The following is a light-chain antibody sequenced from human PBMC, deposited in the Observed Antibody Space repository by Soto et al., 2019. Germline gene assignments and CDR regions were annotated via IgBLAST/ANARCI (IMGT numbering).Light chain of an antibody. J-gene: IGLJ1*01. CDR2: TNN. CDR1: NSNIGTNT. CDR3: AAWDDSLGAYV. Sequence: RFTISCSGSNSNIGTNTVNWYQQLPGTAPRLLIYTNNQRPSGVPQRFSGSKTGTSASLAIGGLQSEDGADYYCAAWDDSLGAYVFGTGTKVTVL. V-gene: IGLV1-44*01.